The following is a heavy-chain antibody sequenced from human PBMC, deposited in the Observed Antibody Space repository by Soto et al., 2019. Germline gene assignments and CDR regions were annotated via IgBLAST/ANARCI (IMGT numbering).Heavy chain of an antibody. Sequence: ASVKVSCEASGYTFTSYGISWVRQAPGQGLEWMGWISAYNGNTNYAQKLQGRVTMTTDTSTSTAYMELRSLRSDDTAVYYCARTPDGDSNFDYWGQGTLVTVSS. J-gene: IGHJ4*02. D-gene: IGHD4-17*01. CDR1: GYTFTSYG. V-gene: IGHV1-18*01. CDR3: ARTPDGDSNFDY. CDR2: ISAYNGNT.